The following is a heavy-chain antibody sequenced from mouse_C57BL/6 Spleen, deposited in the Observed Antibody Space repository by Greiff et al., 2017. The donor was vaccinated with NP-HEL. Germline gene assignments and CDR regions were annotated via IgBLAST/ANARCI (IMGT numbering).Heavy chain of an antibody. D-gene: IGHD1-1*01. J-gene: IGHJ1*03. V-gene: IGHV1-82*01. CDR2: IYPGDGDT. Sequence: VQLQQSGPELVKPGASVKISCKASGYAFSSSWMNWVKQRPGKGLEWIGRIYPGDGDTNYNGKFKGKATLTADKSSSTAYMQLSSLTSEDSAVYFGARSRGYGSSYVDWYFDVWGTGTTVTVSS. CDR3: ARSRGYGSSYVDWYFDV. CDR1: GYAFSSSW.